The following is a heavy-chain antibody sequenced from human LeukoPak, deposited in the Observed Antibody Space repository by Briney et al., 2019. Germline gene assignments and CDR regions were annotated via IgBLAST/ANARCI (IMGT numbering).Heavy chain of an antibody. CDR1: GFSLSTRGVG. Sequence: SGPTLVNPTQTLTLTCTFSGFSLSTRGVGVGWIRQPPGKALEWLALIYWNDDKRYSPSLKSRLTITKDTSKNQVVLTMTNMDPVDTATYYCARLNSGITLERFDYWGQGTLVTVSS. D-gene: IGHD1-1*01. V-gene: IGHV2-5*01. CDR2: IYWNDDK. J-gene: IGHJ4*02. CDR3: ARLNSGITLERFDY.